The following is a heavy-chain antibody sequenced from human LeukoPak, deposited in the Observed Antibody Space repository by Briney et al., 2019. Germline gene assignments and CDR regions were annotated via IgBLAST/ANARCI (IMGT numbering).Heavy chain of an antibody. Sequence: SETLSLTCAVYGDSFSGYYWSWIRQPPGKGLEWIAEINHRGTTHYNPSLKSRVNISADTSKNQFSLHLDSVTAADTAIYYCARSWAGMYYPFYYFDYWGQGTLVSVSS. CDR1: GDSFSGYY. CDR2: INHRGTT. D-gene: IGHD1-26*01. CDR3: ARSWAGMYYPFYYFDY. V-gene: IGHV4-34*01. J-gene: IGHJ4*02.